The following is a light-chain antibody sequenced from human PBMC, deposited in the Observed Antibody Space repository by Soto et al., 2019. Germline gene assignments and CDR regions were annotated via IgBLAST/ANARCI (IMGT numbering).Light chain of an antibody. V-gene: IGKV1-12*01. CDR1: QGISRW. CDR2: TAS. Sequence: IQMTQSPSSVSASVGDRVTITCRASQGISRWLAWYQQKPGKAPKLLIYTASRLQSGVPSRFSGSGSGTDFTLNISSLQPEDFETYYCQQTNSFPFTFGPGTKVDIK. J-gene: IGKJ3*01. CDR3: QQTNSFPFT.